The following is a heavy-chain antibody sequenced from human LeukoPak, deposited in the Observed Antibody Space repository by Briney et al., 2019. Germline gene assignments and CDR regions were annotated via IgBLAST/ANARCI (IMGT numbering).Heavy chain of an antibody. CDR3: ARVGRWLQFGWFDP. CDR1: GGSISSSSYY. D-gene: IGHD5-24*01. CDR2: IYYSGST. V-gene: IGHV4-39*07. J-gene: IGHJ5*02. Sequence: SETLSLTCTVSGGSISSSSYYWGWIRQPPGKGLEWIGSIYYSGSTYYNPSLKSRVTISVDTSKNQFSLKLSSVTAADTAVYYCARVGRWLQFGWFDPWGQGTLVTVSS.